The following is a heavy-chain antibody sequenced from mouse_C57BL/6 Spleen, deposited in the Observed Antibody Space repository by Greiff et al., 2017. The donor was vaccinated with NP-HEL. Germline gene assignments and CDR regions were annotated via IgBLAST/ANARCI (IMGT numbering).Heavy chain of an antibody. CDR1: GYTFTSYW. Sequence: QVQLKQPGAELVRPGSSVKLSCKASGYTFTSYWMDWVKQRPGQGLEWIGNIYPSDSETHYNQKFKDKATLTVDKSSSTAYMQLSSLTSEDSAVYYCARGDYGSSLNWYFDVWGTGTTVTVSS. D-gene: IGHD1-1*01. V-gene: IGHV1-61*01. CDR3: ARGDYGSSLNWYFDV. J-gene: IGHJ1*03. CDR2: IYPSDSET.